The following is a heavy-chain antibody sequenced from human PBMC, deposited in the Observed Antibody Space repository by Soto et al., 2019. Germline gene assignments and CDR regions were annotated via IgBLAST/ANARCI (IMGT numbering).Heavy chain of an antibody. Sequence: GGSLRLSCAASGFTFSNAWMNWVRQAPGKGLEWVGRIKSKTDGGTTDYAATVKGRFTNSRDDSKNTLYLQMNSLKTEETAVYYCTTDPNPRFMVPLDPWGQGTLVTVSS. CDR1: GFTFSNAW. J-gene: IGHJ5*02. V-gene: IGHV3-15*07. D-gene: IGHD3-10*01. CDR3: TTDPNPRFMVPLDP. CDR2: IKSKTDGGTT.